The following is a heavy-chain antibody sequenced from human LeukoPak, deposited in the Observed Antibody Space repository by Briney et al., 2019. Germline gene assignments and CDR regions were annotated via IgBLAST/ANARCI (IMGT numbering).Heavy chain of an antibody. J-gene: IGHJ4*02. Sequence: PGGSLRLSCAASGFTFSSYGMHWVRQAPGKGLEWVAVISYDGSNKYYADSVKGRFTISRDNSKNTLYLQMNSLRAEDTAVYYCAKDTVAGTLDYWGQGTLVTVSS. V-gene: IGHV3-30*18. CDR3: AKDTVAGTLDY. CDR2: ISYDGSNK. CDR1: GFTFSSYG. D-gene: IGHD6-19*01.